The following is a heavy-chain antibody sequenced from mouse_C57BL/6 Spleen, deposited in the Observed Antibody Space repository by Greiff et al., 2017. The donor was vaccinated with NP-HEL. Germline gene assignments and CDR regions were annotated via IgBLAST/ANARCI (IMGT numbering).Heavy chain of an antibody. D-gene: IGHD2-4*01. CDR3: ARVIGYFDV. CDR1: GYTFTSYW. CDR2: IYPGSGST. J-gene: IGHJ1*03. V-gene: IGHV1-55*01. Sequence: QVHVKQPGAELVKPGASVKMSCKASGYTFTSYWITWVKQRPGQGLEWIGDIYPGSGSTNYNEKFKSKATLTVDTSSSTAYMQLSSLTSEDSAVYYCARVIGYFDVWGTGTTVTVSS.